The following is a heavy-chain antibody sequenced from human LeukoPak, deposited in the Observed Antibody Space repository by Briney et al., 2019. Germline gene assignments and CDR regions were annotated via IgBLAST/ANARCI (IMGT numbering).Heavy chain of an antibody. V-gene: IGHV3-30*02. CDR3: AAPAGAANWLDP. CDR2: IWYDGSKT. CDR1: GITISRYG. Sequence: AESLRLSCIATGITISRYGRHWVRQAAGKGLEWVAFIWYDGSKTYYGDSVKGRFTISRDNSKNTVYLQMSTLRADDTAVYYCAAPAGAANWLDPWGQGTLVTVSS. J-gene: IGHJ5*02. D-gene: IGHD1-26*01.